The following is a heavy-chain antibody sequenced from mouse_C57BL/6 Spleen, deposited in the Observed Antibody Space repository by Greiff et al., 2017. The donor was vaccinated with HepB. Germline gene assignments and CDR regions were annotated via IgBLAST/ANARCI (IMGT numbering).Heavy chain of an antibody. CDR2: IYPRDGST. Sequence: VQLQQSDAELVKPGASVKISCKVSGYTFTDHTIHWMKQRPEQGLEWIGYIYPRDGSTKYNEKFKGKATLTADKSSSTAYVQLNSLTSEDSAVYFCASPYYGSSEYFDYWGQGTTLTVSS. CDR1: GYTFTDHT. CDR3: ASPYYGSSEYFDY. V-gene: IGHV1-78*01. D-gene: IGHD1-1*01. J-gene: IGHJ2*01.